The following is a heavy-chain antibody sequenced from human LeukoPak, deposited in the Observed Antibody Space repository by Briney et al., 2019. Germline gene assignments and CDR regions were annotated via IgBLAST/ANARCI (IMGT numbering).Heavy chain of an antibody. Sequence: SETLSLTCAVSGYSISSGYYWGWIRQTPGKGLEWIGSIYHSGSTYYNPSLKSRVTISVDTSKNQFSLKLSSVTAADTAVYYCARVRHYDFWSGYCDYWGQGTLVTVSS. V-gene: IGHV4-38-2*01. CDR1: GYSISSGYY. CDR2: IYHSGST. D-gene: IGHD3-3*01. J-gene: IGHJ4*02. CDR3: ARVRHYDFWSGYCDY.